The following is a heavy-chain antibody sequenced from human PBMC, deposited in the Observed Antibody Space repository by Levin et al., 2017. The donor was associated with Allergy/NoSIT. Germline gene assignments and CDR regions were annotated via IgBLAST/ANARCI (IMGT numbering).Heavy chain of an antibody. J-gene: IGHJ4*02. Sequence: PSETLSLTCAVYGGSFSGYYWSWIRQPTGKGLEWIGEINHSGSTNYNPSLKSRVTISVDTSKNQFSLKLSSVTAADTAVYYCARGVSEYWGQGTLVTVSS. V-gene: IGHV4-34*01. CDR3: ARGVSEY. CDR1: GGSFSGYY. CDR2: INHSGST. D-gene: IGHD3-16*02.